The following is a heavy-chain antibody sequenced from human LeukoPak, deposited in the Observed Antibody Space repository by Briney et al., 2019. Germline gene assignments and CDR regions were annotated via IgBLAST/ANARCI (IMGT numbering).Heavy chain of an antibody. CDR1: GGSISSGGYY. V-gene: IGHV4-31*03. J-gene: IGHJ4*02. CDR2: IYYSGST. CDR3: ARDLRFRSGSPNALFDY. D-gene: IGHD3-22*01. Sequence: SETLSLTCTVSGGSISSGGYYWSWIRQHPGKGLEWIGYIYYSGSTYYNPSLKSRVTISVDTSKNQFSLKLSSVTAADTAVYYCARDLRFRSGSPNALFDYWGQGTLVTVSS.